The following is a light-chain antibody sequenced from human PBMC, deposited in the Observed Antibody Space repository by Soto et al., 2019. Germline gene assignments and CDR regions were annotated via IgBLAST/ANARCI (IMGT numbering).Light chain of an antibody. V-gene: IGLV2-23*03. CDR1: SSDFGGYNV. Sequence: QSALTQPASVSGSPGQSITISCSGTSSDFGGYNVVSWYQQHPGKAPKLIIYEGTKRPSGVSNRFSGSKSGNAGSLTISGLQTEDEADYYCCSYADTSTFWVVFGGGTKLTVL. J-gene: IGLJ3*02. CDR2: EGT. CDR3: CSYADTSTFWVV.